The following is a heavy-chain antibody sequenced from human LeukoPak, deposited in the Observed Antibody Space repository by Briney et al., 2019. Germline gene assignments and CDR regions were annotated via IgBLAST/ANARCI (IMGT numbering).Heavy chain of an antibody. J-gene: IGHJ4*02. V-gene: IGHV3-30*09. Sequence: GGSLRLSCAASGFTFSSYAMHWVRQAPGKGLEWVAVISYDGSNKYYADSVKGRFAISRDDSKNTLYLEMNSLRPEDTALYYCAKDERVYGTNAGTLLDYWGQGTLVSVSS. CDR2: ISYDGSNK. CDR3: AKDERVYGTNAGTLLDY. CDR1: GFTFSSYA. D-gene: IGHD4/OR15-4a*01.